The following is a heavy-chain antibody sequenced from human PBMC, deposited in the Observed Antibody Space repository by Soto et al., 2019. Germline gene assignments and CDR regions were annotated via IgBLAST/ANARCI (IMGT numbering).Heavy chain of an antibody. V-gene: IGHV3-30*18. J-gene: IGHJ4*02. Sequence: QVQLVESGGGVVQPGRSLRLSCAASGFTFSSYGRHWVRQAPGKGLEWVAVISYDGSSKYHADSVKGRFTISRDNSKNTLYLQMNSLRAEDTAVYYCAKDWGAAAGTPGYWGQGTLVTVSS. CDR3: AKDWGAAAGTPGY. D-gene: IGHD6-13*01. CDR1: GFTFSSYG. CDR2: ISYDGSSK.